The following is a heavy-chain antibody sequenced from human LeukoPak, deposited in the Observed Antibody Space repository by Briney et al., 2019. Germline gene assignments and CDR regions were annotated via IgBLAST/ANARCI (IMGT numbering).Heavy chain of an antibody. V-gene: IGHV3-23*01. Sequence: GGSLRLSCAASGFSFSSHGMSWVRQAPGKGLEWVSGIIGGAGSTYYADSVKGRFTVSGDNSKNTLYLQMNSLRAEDTAVYYCAKGEDSSSWIVDFWGQGTLVTVSS. D-gene: IGHD6-13*01. CDR3: AKGEDSSSWIVDF. CDR2: IIGGAGST. J-gene: IGHJ4*02. CDR1: GFSFSSHG.